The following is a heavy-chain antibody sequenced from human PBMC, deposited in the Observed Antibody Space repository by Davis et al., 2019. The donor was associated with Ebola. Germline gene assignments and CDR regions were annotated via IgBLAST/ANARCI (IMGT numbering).Heavy chain of an antibody. CDR3: ARCRSGIYSAVDY. Sequence: GESLKISCAASGFTFSSYAMHWVRQAPGKGLEWVAVISYDGSNKYYADSVKGRFTISRDNAKNSLYLQMNSLRADDTAVYYCARCRSGIYSAVDYWGQGTLVAVSS. D-gene: IGHD1-26*01. CDR1: GFTFSSYA. V-gene: IGHV3-30*04. J-gene: IGHJ4*02. CDR2: ISYDGSNK.